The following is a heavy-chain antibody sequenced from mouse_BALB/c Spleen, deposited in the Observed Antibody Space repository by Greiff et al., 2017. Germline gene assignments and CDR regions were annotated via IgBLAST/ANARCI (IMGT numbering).Heavy chain of an antibody. V-gene: IGHV7-3*02. CDR1: GFTFTDYY. CDR2: IRNKANGYTT. D-gene: IGHD1-1*01. J-gene: IGHJ4*01. Sequence: EVKLVESGGGLVQPGGSLRLSCATSGFTFTDYYMSWVRQPPGKALEWLGFIRNKANGYTTEYSASVKGRFTISRDNSQSILYLQMNTLRAEDSATYYCARDYYGSNYDMDYWGQGTSVTVSS. CDR3: ARDYYGSNYDMDY.